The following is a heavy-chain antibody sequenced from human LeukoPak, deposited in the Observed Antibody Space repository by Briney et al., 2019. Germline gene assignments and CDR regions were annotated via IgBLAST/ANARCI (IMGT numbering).Heavy chain of an antibody. CDR1: GGSISSSSYY. CDR2: IYYSGST. D-gene: IGHD3-22*01. J-gene: IGHJ4*02. Sequence: PSETLSLTCTVSGGSISSSSYYWGWIRQPPGKGLEWIGSIYYSGSTYYSPSLKSRVTISVDTSKNQFSLKLSSVTAADTAVYYCARQPRRYYDSSGYFDYWGQGTLVTVSS. CDR3: ARQPRRYYDSSGYFDY. V-gene: IGHV4-39*01.